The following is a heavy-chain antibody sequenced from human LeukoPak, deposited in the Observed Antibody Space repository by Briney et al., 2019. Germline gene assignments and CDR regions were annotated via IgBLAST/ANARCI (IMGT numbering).Heavy chain of an antibody. Sequence: SETLSLTCTVSGGSISSSSYYWGWIRQPPGKGLEWIGSIYYSGSTYYNPSLKSRVTISVDTSKNQFSLKLSSVTAADTAVYYCARQVAYYYGSGSYYIGYYYYYMDVWGKGTTVTISS. CDR2: IYYSGST. D-gene: IGHD3-10*01. CDR1: GGSISSSSYY. J-gene: IGHJ6*03. CDR3: ARQVAYYYGSGSYYIGYYYYYMDV. V-gene: IGHV4-39*01.